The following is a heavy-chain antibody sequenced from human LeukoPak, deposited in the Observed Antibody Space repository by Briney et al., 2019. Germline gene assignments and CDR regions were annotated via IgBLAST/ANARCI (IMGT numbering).Heavy chain of an antibody. J-gene: IGHJ4*02. D-gene: IGHD3-16*01. CDR3: GRAFPPLRTSSAGDL. V-gene: IGHV3-11*06. CDR2: ISGRSSHT. Sequence: PGGSLRLSCSASGFTFSDYDMNWIRQAPGKGLEWISDISGRSSHTYYGDSVKGRFSISRDNAKNLLYLQMNGLGAEDTAVYYCGRAFPPLRTSSAGDLWGQGTLVTVSS. CDR1: GFTFSDYD.